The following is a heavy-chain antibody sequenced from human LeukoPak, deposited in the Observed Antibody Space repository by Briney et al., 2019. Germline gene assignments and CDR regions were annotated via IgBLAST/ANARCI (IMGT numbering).Heavy chain of an antibody. Sequence: SETLSLTCTVSGGSISSGDYYWSWIRQPPGKGLEWIGYIYYSGSTYYNPSLKSRVTMSVDTSKNQFSLKLSSVTAADTAVYYCARGRRAGLYGDYSYYFDYWGQGTLVTVSS. CDR2: IYYSGST. CDR1: GGSISSGDYY. V-gene: IGHV4-30-4*01. J-gene: IGHJ4*02. D-gene: IGHD4-17*01. CDR3: ARGRRAGLYGDYSYYFDY.